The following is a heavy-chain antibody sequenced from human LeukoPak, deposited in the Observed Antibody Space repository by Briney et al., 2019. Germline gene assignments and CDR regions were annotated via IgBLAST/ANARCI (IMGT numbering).Heavy chain of an antibody. D-gene: IGHD3-22*01. CDR2: IYPGDSDT. J-gene: IGHJ4*02. Sequence: GESLKISCKGSGYSFTSYWTGWVRQMPGKGLEWMGIIYPGDSDTRYSPSFQGQVTISADKSISTAYLQWSSLKASDTAMYYCATAHYYDSSGYYHDYWGQGTLVTVSS. CDR3: ATAHYYDSSGYYHDY. V-gene: IGHV5-51*01. CDR1: GYSFTSYW.